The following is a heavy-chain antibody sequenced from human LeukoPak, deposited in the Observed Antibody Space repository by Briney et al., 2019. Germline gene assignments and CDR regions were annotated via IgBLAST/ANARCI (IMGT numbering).Heavy chain of an antibody. Sequence: SETLSLTCAVSEMSLSAYYWNWIRQSPGKGLEWIGEINYGGSTKYTPSLEGRGTILIDTSKNQFSLKLTSVTAADTAVYYCARGGSLVWFGDLWGQGTLVTVSS. V-gene: IGHV4-34*01. J-gene: IGHJ4*02. CDR1: EMSLSAYY. CDR2: INYGGST. CDR3: ARGGSLVWFGDL. D-gene: IGHD3-10*01.